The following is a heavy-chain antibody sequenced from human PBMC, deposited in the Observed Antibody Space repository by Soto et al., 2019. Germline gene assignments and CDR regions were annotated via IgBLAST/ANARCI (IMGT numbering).Heavy chain of an antibody. V-gene: IGHV2-26*01. D-gene: IGHD3-16*02. CDR3: ARQTYCDYVWGSYRQVAFDI. CDR2: IFSNDEK. J-gene: IGHJ3*02. CDR1: GFSLSNARMG. Sequence: GSGPTLVNPTETLTLTCTVSGFSLSNARMGVSWIRQPPGKALEWLAHIFSNDEKSYSTSLKSRLTISKDTSKSQVVLTMTNMDPVDTATYYCARQTYCDYVWGSYRQVAFDIWGQGTMVTVSS.